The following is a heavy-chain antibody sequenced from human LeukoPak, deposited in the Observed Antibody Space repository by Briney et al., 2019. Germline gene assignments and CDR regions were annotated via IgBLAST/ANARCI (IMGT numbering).Heavy chain of an antibody. CDR1: GGSISSSSYY. V-gene: IGHV4-39*07. Sequence: SETLSLTFTVSGGSISSSSYYWGWIRQPPGKGLEWTGSIYYSGSTYYNPSLKSRVTISVDTSKNQFSLKLSSVTAADTAVYYCARGRPTMVREVGAFDIWGQGTMVTVSS. CDR3: ARGRPTMVREVGAFDI. J-gene: IGHJ3*02. CDR2: IYYSGST. D-gene: IGHD3-10*01.